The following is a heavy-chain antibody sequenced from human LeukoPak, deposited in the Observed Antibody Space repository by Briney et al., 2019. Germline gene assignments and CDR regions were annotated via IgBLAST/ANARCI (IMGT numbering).Heavy chain of an antibody. CDR1: GFTFSSYA. V-gene: IGHV3-64D*06. J-gene: IGHJ4*02. CDR3: VKRRGGVTTYFDY. D-gene: IGHD3-16*01. CDR2: ISSNGGST. Sequence: GGSLRLSCSASGFTFSSYAMHWVRQAPGKGLEYVSAISSNGGSTCYADSVKGRFTISRDNSKNTLYLQMSSLRAEDTAVYYCVKRRGGVTTYFDYWGQGTLVTVSS.